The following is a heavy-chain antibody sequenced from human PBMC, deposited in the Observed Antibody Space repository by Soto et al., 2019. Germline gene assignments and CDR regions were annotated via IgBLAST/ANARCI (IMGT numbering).Heavy chain of an antibody. CDR2: IYSGGST. CDR3: ARAKVLDNWFDP. J-gene: IGHJ5*02. V-gene: IGHV3-53*01. CDR1: GFTVSSNY. Sequence: GGSLRLSCAASGFTVSSNYMSWVRQAPGKGLEWVSVIYSGGSTYYADSVKGRFTISRDNSKNTLYLQMNSLRAEDTAVYYCARAKVLDNWFDPWGQGTLVTVSS.